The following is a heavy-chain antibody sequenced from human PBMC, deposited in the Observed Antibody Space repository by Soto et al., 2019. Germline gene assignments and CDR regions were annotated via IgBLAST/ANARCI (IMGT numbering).Heavy chain of an antibody. D-gene: IGHD3-3*01. CDR1: GASFSGSY. V-gene: IGHV4-59*13. J-gene: IGHJ4*01. Sequence: PSETLSLTCAVSGASFSGSYWSWIRQPPGKGLEWIGYSYYSGTTVYHPSLKSRVSISVDTSKNHVSLRLKSVTAADTAVYYCAVWSALTQYYFDSWGHGKLVTVSS. CDR2: SYYSGTT. CDR3: AVWSALTQYYFDS.